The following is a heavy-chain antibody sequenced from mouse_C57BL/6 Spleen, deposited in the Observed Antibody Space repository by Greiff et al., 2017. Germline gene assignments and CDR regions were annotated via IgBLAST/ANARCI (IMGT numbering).Heavy chain of an antibody. CDR3: ARQNYYGNYVYAMDY. Sequence: EVKLVESGGGLVKPGGSLKLSCAASGFTFSSYTMSWVRQTPEKRLEWVATISGCGGNTYYPDSVKGRFTISIDKAKNTLYMQMSSLRSEDTALYYCARQNYYGNYVYAMDYWGQGTSVTVSS. CDR1: GFTFSSYT. J-gene: IGHJ4*01. D-gene: IGHD2-1*01. V-gene: IGHV5-9*01. CDR2: ISGCGGNT.